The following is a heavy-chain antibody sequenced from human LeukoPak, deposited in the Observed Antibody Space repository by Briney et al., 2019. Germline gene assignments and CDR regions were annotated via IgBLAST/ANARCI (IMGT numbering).Heavy chain of an antibody. J-gene: IGHJ4*02. Sequence: SETLSLTCTVSGGSISNYYWSWIRQPPGKGLEWIGYIYYSGSTNYNPSLKSRVTISVDTSRNQFSLQLSSVTAADTAVYYCTRADWNFGDGYWGQGTLVTVSS. D-gene: IGHD1-7*01. V-gene: IGHV4-59*08. CDR3: TRADWNFGDGY. CDR2: IYYSGST. CDR1: GGSISNYY.